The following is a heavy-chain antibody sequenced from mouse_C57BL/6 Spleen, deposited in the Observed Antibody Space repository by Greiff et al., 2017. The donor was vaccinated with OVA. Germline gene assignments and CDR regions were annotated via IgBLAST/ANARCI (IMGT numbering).Heavy chain of an antibody. CDR1: GYTFTSYW. D-gene: IGHD3-3*01. V-gene: IGHV1-69*01. J-gene: IGHJ2*01. CDR3: ARWGLVYCDY. Sequence: VQLQQSGAELVMPGASVKLSCKASGYTFTSYWMHWVKQRPGQGLAWIGEIAPSASYTTYNHTFKGKSTLTVDKSSSTAHMQRSSLTSEDSAVYYCARWGLVYCDYGGQGTTLTVSS. CDR2: IAPSASYT.